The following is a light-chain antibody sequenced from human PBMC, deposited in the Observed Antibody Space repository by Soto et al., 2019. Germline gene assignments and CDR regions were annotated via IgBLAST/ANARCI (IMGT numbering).Light chain of an antibody. J-gene: IGKJ4*01. CDR1: QSVSSSY. CDR2: GAS. CDR3: QQYGSSPLT. V-gene: IGKV3-20*01. Sequence: EIVLTQSPAILSVSPGERATLSCRASQSVSSSYLAWYQQKPGQAPRLLIYGASSRATGIPDRFSGSGSGTDFTLTISRLEPEDFAVYYCQQYGSSPLTFGGGTKAEIK.